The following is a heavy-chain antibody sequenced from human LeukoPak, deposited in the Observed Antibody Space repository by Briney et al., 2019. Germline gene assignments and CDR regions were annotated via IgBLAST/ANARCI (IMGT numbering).Heavy chain of an antibody. CDR2: ISGGGGST. J-gene: IGHJ4*02. CDR1: GFTFNNYA. D-gene: IGHD5-12*01. Sequence: PGGSLRLSCAASGFTFNNYAMSWVRQAPGKGLEWVSAISGGGGSTFSADSVKGRFTISRDNSKNTLFLQMNSLRAEDTAVYYCARYSGIVTTTPTVFDYWGQGTLVTVSS. CDR3: ARYSGIVTTTPTVFDY. V-gene: IGHV3-23*01.